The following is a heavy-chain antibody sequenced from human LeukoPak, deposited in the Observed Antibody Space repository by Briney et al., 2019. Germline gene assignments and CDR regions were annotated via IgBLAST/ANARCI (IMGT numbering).Heavy chain of an antibody. Sequence: PSETLSLTCAVYGGSLSGYYWSWIRQPPGKGLEWIGEINHSGSTNYNPSLKSRVTISVDTSKNQFSLKLSSVTAADTAVYYCARDGTMVQGVIYWGQGTLVTVSS. J-gene: IGHJ4*02. V-gene: IGHV4-34*01. CDR2: INHSGST. D-gene: IGHD3-10*01. CDR3: ARDGTMVQGVIY. CDR1: GGSLSGYY.